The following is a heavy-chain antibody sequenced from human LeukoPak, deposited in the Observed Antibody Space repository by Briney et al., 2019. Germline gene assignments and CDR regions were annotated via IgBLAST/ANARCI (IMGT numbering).Heavy chain of an antibody. D-gene: IGHD4-17*01. V-gene: IGHV4-59*08. CDR2: FYYSGST. J-gene: IGHJ4*02. CDR3: ASSTDYGEGVFND. Sequence: SETLSLTCTVSGGSVSSYCWSWMRQPPGKGLEWLGYFYYSGSTNYNPSLKSRVTMSLDTSKTHFSLRLNSVTASDTAVYYCASSTDYGEGVFNDWCQGTLVTVSS. CDR1: GGSVSSYC.